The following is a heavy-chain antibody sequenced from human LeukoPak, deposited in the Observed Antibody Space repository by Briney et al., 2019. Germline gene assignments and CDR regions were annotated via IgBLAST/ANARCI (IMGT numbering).Heavy chain of an antibody. Sequence: GGSLRLSCAASGFTFSSYAMHWVRQAPGKGLEYVSAISHNGGSTYYANSVKGRFTISRDNSKNTLYLQMGSLRAEDTAVYYCVREAYDDFWSGSWRYYYYMDVWGKGITVTVSS. V-gene: IGHV3-64*01. CDR1: GFTFSSYA. CDR3: VREAYDDFWSGSWRYYYYMDV. J-gene: IGHJ6*03. CDR2: ISHNGGST. D-gene: IGHD3-3*01.